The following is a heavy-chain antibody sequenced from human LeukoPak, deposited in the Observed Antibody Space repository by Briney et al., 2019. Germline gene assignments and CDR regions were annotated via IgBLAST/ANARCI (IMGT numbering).Heavy chain of an antibody. D-gene: IGHD3-16*01. V-gene: IGHV3-48*04. CDR2: ISTSSSNI. CDR1: GFTFSSYS. CDR3: ARGGGLDV. J-gene: IGHJ6*02. Sequence: PGGSLRLSCAASGFTFSSYSMNWVRQAPGKGLEWISYISTSSSNIYYADSVRGRFTISRDNAKNSLYLQMSNLRAEDTAVYFCARGGGLDVWGQGATVTVSS.